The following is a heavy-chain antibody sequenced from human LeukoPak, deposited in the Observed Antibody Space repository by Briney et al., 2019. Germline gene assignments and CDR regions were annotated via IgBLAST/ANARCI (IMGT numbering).Heavy chain of an antibody. V-gene: IGHV4-59*01. CDR2: IYYSGST. Sequence: SENLSLNCTGSGGSISSYYWSWIRQPPGKGLEWIGYIYYSGSTNYNPSLKSRVTISVDTSKNQFSLKLSSVTAADTAVYYCARYGSGSARGYFDYWGQGTLVTVSS. CDR3: ARYGSGSARGYFDY. J-gene: IGHJ4*02. D-gene: IGHD3-10*01. CDR1: GGSISSYY.